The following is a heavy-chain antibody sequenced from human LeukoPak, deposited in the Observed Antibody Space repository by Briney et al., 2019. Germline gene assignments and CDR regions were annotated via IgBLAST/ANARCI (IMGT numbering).Heavy chain of an antibody. Sequence: SVKVSCKASGGTFSSYAISWVRQAPGQGLEWMGRIIPILGIANYAQKFQGRVTITADKSTSTAYMELSSLRSEDTAVYYCARVTYSGWEDYWGQGTLVTVSS. CDR1: GGTFSSYA. J-gene: IGHJ4*02. CDR2: IIPILGIA. CDR3: ARVTYSGWEDY. V-gene: IGHV1-69*04. D-gene: IGHD5-12*01.